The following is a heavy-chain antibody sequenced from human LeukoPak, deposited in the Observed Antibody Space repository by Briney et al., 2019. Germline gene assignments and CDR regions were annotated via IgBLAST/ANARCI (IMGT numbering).Heavy chain of an antibody. Sequence: PSQTLSLTCTVSGGSISSGSYYWSWIRQPAGKGLEWIGRIYTSGSTNYNPSLKSRVTISVDTSKNQFSLKLSSVTAADTAVYYCARGGNDAFDIWGQGTMVTVSS. CDR3: ARGGNDAFDI. CDR2: IYTSGST. CDR1: GGSISSGSYY. D-gene: IGHD3-16*01. V-gene: IGHV4-61*02. J-gene: IGHJ3*02.